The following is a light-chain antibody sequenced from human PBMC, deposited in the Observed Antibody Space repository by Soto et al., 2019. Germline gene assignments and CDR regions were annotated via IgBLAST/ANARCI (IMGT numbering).Light chain of an antibody. Sequence: DIQMTQSPSTLSASVGDRVTITCRASQSISSWLAWYQQKPGKAPKLLIYKASSLESGVPSRFSGSGSRTEFTLTLSSLQPDAFATYYCQQYKSYWTFGQGTKVQIK. CDR1: QSISSW. CDR3: QQYKSYWT. CDR2: KAS. V-gene: IGKV1-5*03. J-gene: IGKJ1*01.